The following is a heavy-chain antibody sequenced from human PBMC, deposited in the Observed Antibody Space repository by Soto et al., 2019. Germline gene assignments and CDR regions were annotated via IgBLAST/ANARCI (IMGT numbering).Heavy chain of an antibody. Sequence: QVQLVQSGAEVKKPGSSVKVSCKASGGTFSSYAISWVRQAPGQGLEWMGGIIPIFGTTNYAQKFQGRVTITADESTGTAYMELSSLRSEDTAVYYCATRDVDIVATMDYYGMDVWGQGTTVTVSS. CDR1: GGTFSSYA. J-gene: IGHJ6*02. CDR2: IIPIFGTT. V-gene: IGHV1-69*01. D-gene: IGHD5-12*01. CDR3: ATRDVDIVATMDYYGMDV.